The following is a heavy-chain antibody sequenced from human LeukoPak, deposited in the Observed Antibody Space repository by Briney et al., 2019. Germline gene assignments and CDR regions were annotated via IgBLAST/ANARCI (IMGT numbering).Heavy chain of an antibody. J-gene: IGHJ3*02. V-gene: IGHV3-9*01. CDR3: AKGFSSSGLAPAFDI. D-gene: IGHD6-19*01. CDR1: GFTFDDYA. CDR2: ISWNSGSI. Sequence: GGSLRLSCAASGFTFDDYAMHWVRQAPGKGLEWVSGISWNSGSIGYADSVKGRFTISRDNAKNSLYLQMNSLRAEDTALYYCAKGFSSSGLAPAFDIWGQGTMVTVSS.